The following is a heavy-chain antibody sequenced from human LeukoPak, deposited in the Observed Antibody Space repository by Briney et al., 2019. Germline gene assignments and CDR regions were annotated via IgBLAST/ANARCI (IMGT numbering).Heavy chain of an antibody. CDR3: ARSTSITMVRGVIITDALDI. CDR1: GGSISSYY. V-gene: IGHV4-59*01. Sequence: SETLSLTCTVSGGSISSYYWSWIRQPPGKGLEWIGYIYYSGSTNYNPSLKSRVTISVDTSKNQFSLKLSSVTAADTAVYYCARSTSITMVRGVIITDALDIWGQGTMVTVSS. J-gene: IGHJ3*02. CDR2: IYYSGST. D-gene: IGHD3-10*01.